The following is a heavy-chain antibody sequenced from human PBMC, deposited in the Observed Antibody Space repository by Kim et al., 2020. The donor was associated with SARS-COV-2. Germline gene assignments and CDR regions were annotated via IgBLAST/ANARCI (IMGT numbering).Heavy chain of an antibody. Sequence: GGSLRLSCAASGFTFSAYAMGWVRQAPGKGLEWVSAISDSGATTYYADSVKGRFTTSRDNSKNTLYLQMNSLRAEDTAVYYCAKGTKGSGYEYWGQGTLV. V-gene: IGHV3-23*01. CDR3: AKGTKGSGYEY. CDR1: GFTFSAYA. J-gene: IGHJ4*02. CDR2: ISDSGATT. D-gene: IGHD5-12*01.